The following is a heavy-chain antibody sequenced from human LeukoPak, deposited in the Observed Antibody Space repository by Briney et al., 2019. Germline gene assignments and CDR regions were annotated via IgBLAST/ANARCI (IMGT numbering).Heavy chain of an antibody. J-gene: IGHJ6*03. CDR3: ASGSGSYRTPYYYMDV. D-gene: IGHD3-10*01. CDR1: GFTFSSYW. Sequence: GGSLRLSCAASGFTFSSYWMSWVRQTPGKGLEWVANIKQDGSEKNYVDSVKGRFTISRDNAKNSLYLQMNSLRAEDTAVYYCASGSGSYRTPYYYMDVWGKGTTVTVSS. V-gene: IGHV3-7*03. CDR2: IKQDGSEK.